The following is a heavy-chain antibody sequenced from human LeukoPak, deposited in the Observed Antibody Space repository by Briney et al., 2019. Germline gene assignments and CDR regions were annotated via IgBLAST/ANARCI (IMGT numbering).Heavy chain of an antibody. CDR2: ISSGSTYI. V-gene: IGHV3-21*01. CDR1: GFTFSNYS. D-gene: IGHD3-10*01. J-gene: IGHJ3*02. CDR3: ARALLWFGEFREAFDI. Sequence: GGSLRLSCAASGFTFSNYSMNWVRLAPGKGLEWVSSISSGSTYIYYADSVKGRFTISRDNALNSLDLQMNSLSAEDTAVYYCARALLWFGEFREAFDIWGQGTMVTVSS.